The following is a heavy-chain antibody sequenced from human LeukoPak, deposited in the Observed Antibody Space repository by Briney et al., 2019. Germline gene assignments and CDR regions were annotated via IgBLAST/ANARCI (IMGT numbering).Heavy chain of an antibody. J-gene: IGHJ4*02. CDR3: ARSSVDTAMVPLKY. V-gene: IGHV1-46*01. D-gene: IGHD5-18*01. Sequence: ASVKVSCKASGHTFTNYGITWVRQAPGQGLEWMGIINPSGGSTSYAQKFQGRVTMTRDMSTSTVYMELSSLRSEDTAVYYCARSSVDTAMVPLKYWGQGTLVTVSS. CDR1: GHTFTNYG. CDR2: INPSGGST.